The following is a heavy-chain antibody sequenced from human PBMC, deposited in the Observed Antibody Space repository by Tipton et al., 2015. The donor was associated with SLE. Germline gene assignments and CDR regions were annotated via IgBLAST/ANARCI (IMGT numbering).Heavy chain of an antibody. CDR3: ARVGDGYNVMDV. CDR2: ISVGGGST. CDR1: GFTFSNYG. Sequence: SLRLSCAASGFTFSNYGMHWVRQAPGKGLEWVSTISVGGGSTYYADSVKGRFTISRNNAKNSLYLQMNSLSAEDSAVYYCARVGDGYNVMDVWGKGTTVTVSS. J-gene: IGHJ6*04. D-gene: IGHD5-24*01. V-gene: IGHV3-NL1*01.